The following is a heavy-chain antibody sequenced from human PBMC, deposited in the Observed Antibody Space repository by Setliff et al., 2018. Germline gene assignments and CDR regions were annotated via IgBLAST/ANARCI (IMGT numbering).Heavy chain of an antibody. V-gene: IGHV1-8*01. CDR2: MNPNSGNT. CDR3: ARHGTPEGWFDP. J-gene: IGHJ5*02. CDR1: GFTFTSCD. Sequence: ASVKVSCKASGFTFTSCDINWVRQATGQGLEWMGWMNPNSGNTGYAQKFQGRVTMTRNTSISTAYVELSSLRSEDTAVYYCARHGTPEGWFDPWGQGTLVTVSS. D-gene: IGHD1-1*01.